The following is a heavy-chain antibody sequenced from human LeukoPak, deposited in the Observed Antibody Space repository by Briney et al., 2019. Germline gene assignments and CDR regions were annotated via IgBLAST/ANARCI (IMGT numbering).Heavy chain of an antibody. Sequence: PGRSLRLSCAASGFTFSSYGMHWVRQAPGKGLEWVAVIWYDGSNKYYADSVKGRFTISRDNSKNTLYLQMNGLRAEDTAVYYCAKDGGYYDYVWGSYKFGYFDYWGQGTLVTVSS. CDR3: AKDGGYYDYVWGSYKFGYFDY. CDR1: GFTFSSYG. V-gene: IGHV3-33*06. D-gene: IGHD3-16*01. J-gene: IGHJ4*02. CDR2: IWYDGSNK.